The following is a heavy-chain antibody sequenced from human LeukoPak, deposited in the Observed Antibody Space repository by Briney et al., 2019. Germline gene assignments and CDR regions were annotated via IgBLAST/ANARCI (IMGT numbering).Heavy chain of an antibody. CDR2: IGGYNGYT. CDR1: GYTFTSYG. D-gene: IGHD1-1*01. CDR3: ARGAVNRYNWNDDNFYYYYMDV. V-gene: IGHV1-18*01. Sequence: GASVKVSCKASGYTFTSYGINWVRQAPGQGLEWMGWIGGYNGYTYYAQKLQGRVTMTTDTSTSTAYMELRSLRSGDTAVYYCARGAVNRYNWNDDNFYYYYMDVWGKGTTVTISS. J-gene: IGHJ6*03.